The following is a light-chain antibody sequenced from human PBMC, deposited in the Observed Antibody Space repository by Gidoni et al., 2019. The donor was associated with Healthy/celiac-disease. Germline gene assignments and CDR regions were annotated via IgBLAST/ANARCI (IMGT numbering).Light chain of an antibody. V-gene: IGLV1-40*01. J-gene: IGLJ2*01. Sequence: QSVLTQPPSVSRAPGQRLTISCTGSSSNIGAGYDVHWYQQLPGTAPKLLIYGNSNRPSGVPDRFSGSKSGTSASLAISGLQAEDEADYYCQSYDSSLSGPRVFGGGTKLTVL. CDR3: QSYDSSLSGPRV. CDR1: SSNIGAGYD. CDR2: GNS.